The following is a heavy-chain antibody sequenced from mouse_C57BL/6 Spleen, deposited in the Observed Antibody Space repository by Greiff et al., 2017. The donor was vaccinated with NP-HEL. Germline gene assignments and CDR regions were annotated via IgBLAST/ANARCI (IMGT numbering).Heavy chain of an antibody. Sequence: VQLQQSGPELVKPGASVKISCKASGYSFTGYYMNWVKQSPEKSLEWIGEINPSTGGTTYNQKFKAKATLTVDKSSSTAHMPLKSLTSEYSAVYYCARTSTVRYFDVWGTGTTVTVSA. CDR3: ARTSTVRYFDV. D-gene: IGHD1-1*01. CDR2: INPSTGGT. CDR1: GYSFTGYY. J-gene: IGHJ1*03. V-gene: IGHV1-42*01.